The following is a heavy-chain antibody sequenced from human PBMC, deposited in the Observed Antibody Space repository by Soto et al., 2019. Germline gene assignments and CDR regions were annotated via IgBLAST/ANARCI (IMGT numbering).Heavy chain of an antibody. J-gene: IGHJ5*02. D-gene: IGHD5-12*01. V-gene: IGHV4-59*01. CDR3: ARGVATIGP. CDR2: IYYSGST. CDR1: GDSISSYY. Sequence: QVQLQESGPRLVKPSETLSLTCTVSGDSISSYYWSWIRQPPGKGLEWIGYIYYSGSTNYNPSLKSRVTISVDTPKNQISLKLTSVTAADTAVYYCARGVATIGPWGQGTLVTVSS.